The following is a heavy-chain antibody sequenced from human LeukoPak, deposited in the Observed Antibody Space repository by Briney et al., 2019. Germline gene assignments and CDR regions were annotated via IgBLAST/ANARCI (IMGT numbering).Heavy chain of an antibody. CDR1: GFTFSSYW. J-gene: IGHJ6*03. CDR3: ARAVPPSRYYGSGSYYKDYYYYYMDV. D-gene: IGHD3-10*01. CDR2: IKQDGSEK. V-gene: IGHV3-7*01. Sequence: GGSLRLSCAASGFTFSSYWMSWVRQAPGKGLEWVANIKQDGSEKYYVDSVKGRFTISRDNAKNSLYLQMNSLRAEDTAVYYCARAVPPSRYYGSGSYYKDYYYYYMDVWGKGTTVTVSS.